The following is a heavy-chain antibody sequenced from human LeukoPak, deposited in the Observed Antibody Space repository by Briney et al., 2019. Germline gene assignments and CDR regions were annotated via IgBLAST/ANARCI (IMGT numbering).Heavy chain of an antibody. CDR3: ARASYSSSWSHFDY. Sequence: GGSLRLSCAASGFTFSSYSMNWVRQAPGKGLKWVSSISSSSSYIYYADSVKGRFTISRDNAKNSLYLQMNSLRAEDTAVYYCARASYSSSWSHFDYWGQGTLVTVSS. CDR2: ISSSSSYI. D-gene: IGHD6-13*01. J-gene: IGHJ4*02. CDR1: GFTFSSYS. V-gene: IGHV3-21*01.